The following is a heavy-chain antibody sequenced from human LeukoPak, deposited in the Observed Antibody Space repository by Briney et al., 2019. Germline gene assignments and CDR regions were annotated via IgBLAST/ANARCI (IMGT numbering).Heavy chain of an antibody. CDR1: GFTFSSYS. V-gene: IGHV3-48*01. D-gene: IGHD3-22*01. J-gene: IGHJ4*02. CDR3: ARGIVGTMIVVVITEFDY. Sequence: PGGSLILSCAASGFTFSSYSMNWVRQAPGKGLEWVSYISSSSSTIYYADSVKDRFTISRDNSKNTLYLQMNSLRAEDTAVYYCARGIVGTMIVVVITEFDYWGQGTLVTVSS. CDR2: ISSSSSTI.